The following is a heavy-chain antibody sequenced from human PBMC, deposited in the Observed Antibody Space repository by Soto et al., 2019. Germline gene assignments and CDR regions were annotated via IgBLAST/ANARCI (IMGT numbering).Heavy chain of an antibody. J-gene: IGHJ2*01. CDR1: GFTFSIYA. CDR3: ARDQGIAAAGTSYYWYFDL. V-gene: IGHV3-30-3*01. D-gene: IGHD6-13*01. CDR2: ISYDGSNK. Sequence: GGSLRLSCAASGFTFSIYAMHWVRQAPGKGLEWVAVISYDGSNKYYADSVKGRFTISRDNSKNTLYLQMNSLRAEDTAVYYCARDQGIAAAGTSYYWYFDLWGRGTLVTVSS.